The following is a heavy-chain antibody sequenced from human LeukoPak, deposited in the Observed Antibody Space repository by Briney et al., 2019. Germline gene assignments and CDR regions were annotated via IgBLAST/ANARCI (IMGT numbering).Heavy chain of an antibody. D-gene: IGHD3-22*01. V-gene: IGHV4-59*01. CDR3: ARVFNHYDSSGYLDY. CDR1: GGSISSYY. J-gene: IGHJ4*02. CDR2: IYYSGST. Sequence: PSETLSLTCTASGGSISSYYLSWIRQPPGKGLEWIGYIYYSGSTNYNPSLKSRVTISVDTSKHQFSLKLSSVTAADTAVYYCARVFNHYDSSGYLDYWGQGTLVTVSS.